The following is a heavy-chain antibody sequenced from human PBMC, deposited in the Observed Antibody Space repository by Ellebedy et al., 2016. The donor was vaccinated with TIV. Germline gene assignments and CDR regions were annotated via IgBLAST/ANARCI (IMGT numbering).Heavy chain of an antibody. CDR2: IIPIFGTA. Sequence: SVKVSCXASGGTFSSYAISWVRQAPGQGLEWMGGIIPIFGTANYAQKFQGRVTITADESTSTAYMELSSLRSDDTAVYYCARDRPGLIAVAGTWWFDPWGQGTLVTVSS. V-gene: IGHV1-69*13. J-gene: IGHJ5*02. CDR1: GGTFSSYA. D-gene: IGHD6-19*01. CDR3: ARDRPGLIAVAGTWWFDP.